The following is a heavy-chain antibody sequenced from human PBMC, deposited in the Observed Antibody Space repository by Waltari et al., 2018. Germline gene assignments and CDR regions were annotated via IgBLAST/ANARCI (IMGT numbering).Heavy chain of an antibody. V-gene: IGHV3-23*03. CDR3: AKEDYGSGSSDY. J-gene: IGHJ4*02. D-gene: IGHD3-10*01. Sequence: EVQLLESGGGLVQPGGSLRLSCAASGFTFRSYAMSWVRQAPGKGWEWVSVIYSGGSTYYADSVKGRFTISRDNSKNTLYLQMNSLRAEDTAVYYCAKEDYGSGSSDYWGQGTLVTASS. CDR2: IYSGGST. CDR1: GFTFRSYA.